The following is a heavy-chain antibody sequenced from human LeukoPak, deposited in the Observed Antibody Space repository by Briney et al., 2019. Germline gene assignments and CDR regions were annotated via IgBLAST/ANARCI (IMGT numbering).Heavy chain of an antibody. Sequence: PGGSLRLPCAASGFTFSSHTMNWVRQAPGKGLEWVSSISSSSSYIYYADSVKGRFTISRDNAKNSLYLRMNGLRAEDTAVYYCARNYDFWSGYFNSVDSWGQGTLVTVSS. V-gene: IGHV3-21*01. CDR3: ARNYDFWSGYFNSVDS. CDR1: GFTFSSHT. J-gene: IGHJ5*01. CDR2: ISSSSSYI. D-gene: IGHD3-3*01.